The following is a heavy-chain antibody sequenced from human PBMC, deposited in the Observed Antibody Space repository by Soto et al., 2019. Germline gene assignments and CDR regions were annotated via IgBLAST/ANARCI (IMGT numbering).Heavy chain of an antibody. D-gene: IGHD1-26*01. CDR1: GLSFSDYP. CDR3: AKPQSGSYYAAFDV. Sequence: EVQLLESGAGLVQPGGSLRLSCAVSGLSFSDYPMDWVRQAPGKGLEWVSRISGSTLSTNYADSVKGRFTISRDNSNNTLYLEMSSLRGEDTAVYYCAKPQSGSYYAAFDVWGQGTTVTVSS. J-gene: IGHJ3*01. V-gene: IGHV3-23*01. CDR2: ISGSTLST.